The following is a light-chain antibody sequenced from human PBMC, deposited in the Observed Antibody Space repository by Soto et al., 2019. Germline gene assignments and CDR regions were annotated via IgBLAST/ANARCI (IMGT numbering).Light chain of an antibody. CDR2: LEGSGTF. V-gene: IGLV4-60*03. CDR1: GGHRDYV. Sequence: QLVLTQSTSASASLGSSVKLTCTLSGGHRDYVIAWHQQLPGKAPRYLMKLEGSGTFHKGSGIPDRFSGSSSGADRYLIISNLQSEDEADYYCETWGSNTWVFGGGTKLTVL. CDR3: ETWGSNTWV. J-gene: IGLJ3*02.